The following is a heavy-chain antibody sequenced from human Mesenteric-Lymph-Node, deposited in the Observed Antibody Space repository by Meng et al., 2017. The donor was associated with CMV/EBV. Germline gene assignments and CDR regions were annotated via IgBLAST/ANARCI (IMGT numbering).Heavy chain of an antibody. D-gene: IGHD2-2*02. CDR3: ARDISVVVPVPIGY. CDR2: IVPILDKT. Sequence: SGDTFSTYALSWVSQAPGQGLEWMGRIVPILDKTNYAQTFQGRVTITADKSTSTAYLELSGLRSDDTAVYYCARDISVVVPVPIGYWGQGTLVTVSS. V-gene: IGHV1-69*04. CDR1: GDTFSTYA. J-gene: IGHJ4*02.